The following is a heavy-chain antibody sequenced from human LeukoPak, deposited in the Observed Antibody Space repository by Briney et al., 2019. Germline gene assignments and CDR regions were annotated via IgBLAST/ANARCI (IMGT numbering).Heavy chain of an antibody. Sequence: ASVKVSCKASGYSVTDYYLHWVRQVPGQGLECLGWISPNSGATNYAQKFQGRVTMTRDPSINTAYLELSRLTSDDTAVYYCARDGSGMTHFDYWGQGTLVTVSS. D-gene: IGHD3-10*01. V-gene: IGHV1-2*02. J-gene: IGHJ4*02. CDR2: ISPNSGAT. CDR3: ARDGSGMTHFDY. CDR1: GYSVTDYY.